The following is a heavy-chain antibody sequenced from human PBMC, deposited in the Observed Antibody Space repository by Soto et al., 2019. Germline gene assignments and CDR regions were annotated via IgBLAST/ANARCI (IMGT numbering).Heavy chain of an antibody. Sequence: QLQLQESGSGLVKPSQTLSLTCAVSGGSISSGGYSWSWIRQPPGKGLEWIGYIYHSGSTYYNPSLKIRDTISVDRSKNQFSLKLSSVTAADTAVYCCARWQVVAAQHWGQGTLVTVSS. CDR1: GGSISSGGYS. CDR2: IYHSGST. CDR3: ARWQVVAAQH. V-gene: IGHV4-30-2*01. J-gene: IGHJ4*02. D-gene: IGHD2-15*01.